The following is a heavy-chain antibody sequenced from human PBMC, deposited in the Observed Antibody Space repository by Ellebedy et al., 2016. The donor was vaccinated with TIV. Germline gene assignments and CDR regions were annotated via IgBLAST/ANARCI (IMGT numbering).Heavy chain of an antibody. V-gene: IGHV3-7*01. J-gene: IGHJ4*02. CDR1: GFTFSNYW. CDR3: ARDQWLGRAYYFDY. D-gene: IGHD6-19*01. CDR2: VKQDGSEE. Sequence: GESLKISCEASGFTFSNYWMSWVRQTPGKGLEWVANVKQDGSEENYVDSVKGRFSISRDNTKNSLYVQMNSLRDEDTAVYYCARDQWLGRAYYFDYWGQGTLLTVSS.